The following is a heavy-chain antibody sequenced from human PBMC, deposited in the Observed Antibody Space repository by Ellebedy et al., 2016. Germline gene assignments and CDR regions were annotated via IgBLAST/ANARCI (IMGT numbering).Heavy chain of an antibody. J-gene: IGHJ4*02. Sequence: LRLSCAVSGGSISSGGYSWSWIRQPPGKGLEWIGYIYHSGSTYYNPSLKSRVTISVDTSKNQFSLKLSSVTAADTAVYYCARHLLGYCSSTSCYSHFDYWGQGTLVTVSS. V-gene: IGHV4-30-2*03. CDR2: IYHSGST. CDR1: GGSISSGGYS. CDR3: ARHLLGYCSSTSCYSHFDY. D-gene: IGHD2-2*01.